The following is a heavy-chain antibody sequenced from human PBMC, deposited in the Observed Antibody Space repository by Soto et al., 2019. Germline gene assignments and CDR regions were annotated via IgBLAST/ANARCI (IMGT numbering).Heavy chain of an antibody. CDR1: GFPFSGSA. CDR2: IRSKANSYAT. CDR3: TRQTWSGYYNYYYYYMDV. D-gene: IGHD3-3*01. Sequence: PSETLSLSCAASGFPFSGSAMHWVRQASGKGLEWVGRIRSKANSYATAYAASVKGRFTISRDDSKNTAYLQMNSLKTEDTAVYYCTRQTWSGYYNYYYYYMDVWGKGTTVTVSS. J-gene: IGHJ6*03. V-gene: IGHV3-73*01.